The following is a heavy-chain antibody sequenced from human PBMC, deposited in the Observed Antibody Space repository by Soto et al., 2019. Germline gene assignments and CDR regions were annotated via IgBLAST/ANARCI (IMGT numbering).Heavy chain of an antibody. CDR2: VVPMYDSV. Sequence: ASVKVSCKASGGTFNTYTINWLRQAPGRGLEWVGQVVPMYDSVNYAETFQGRVTITVDKSTNTAYMELTSLRSQDTALYFCASWRSYSGSYCFDXWGQGTLVTVSX. D-gene: IGHD1-26*01. J-gene: IGHJ4*02. CDR3: ASWRSYSGSYCFDX. V-gene: IGHV1-69*06. CDR1: GGTFNTYT.